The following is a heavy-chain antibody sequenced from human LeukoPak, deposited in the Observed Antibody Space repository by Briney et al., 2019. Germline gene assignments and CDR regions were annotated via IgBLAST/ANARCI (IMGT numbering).Heavy chain of an antibody. D-gene: IGHD1-26*01. J-gene: IGHJ4*02. CDR2: IYSGGST. CDR1: GFTVSSNY. V-gene: IGHV3-66*02. CDR3: ARARSSKWELLL. Sequence: PGGSLRLSCAASGFTVSSNYMSWVRQAPGKGLEWVSVIYSGGSTYYADSVKGRLTISRDNSKNTLYLQMNSLRAEDTAVYYCARARSSKWELLLWGQGTLVTVSS.